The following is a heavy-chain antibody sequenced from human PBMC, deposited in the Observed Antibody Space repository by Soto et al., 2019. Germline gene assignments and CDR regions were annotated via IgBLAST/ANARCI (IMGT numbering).Heavy chain of an antibody. D-gene: IGHD2-21*02. Sequence: ASVKGSCKASVYSFSGYVISWGRQAPGQGLEWMGWISAYNGNTNYAQKLQGRVTMTTDTSTSTAYMELRSLRSDDTAVYYCARYCGGDCYWFDPWGQGILVTGSS. V-gene: IGHV1-18*01. CDR1: VYSFSGYV. CDR2: ISAYNGNT. J-gene: IGHJ5*02. CDR3: ARYCGGDCYWFDP.